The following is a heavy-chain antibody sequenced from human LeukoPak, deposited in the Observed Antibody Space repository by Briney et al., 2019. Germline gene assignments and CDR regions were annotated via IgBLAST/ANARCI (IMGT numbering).Heavy chain of an antibody. D-gene: IGHD3-9*01. CDR2: ISSSGSTI. Sequence: GGSLRLSCAASGFTFSSYEMNWVRQAPGKGLEWVSYISSSGSTIYYADSVKGRFTISRDNAKNSLYLQMNSLRAEDTAVYYCARGGVLRYFDWLFPSPYYFDYWGQGTLVTVSS. CDR3: ARGGVLRYFDWLFPSPYYFDY. CDR1: GFTFSSYE. V-gene: IGHV3-48*03. J-gene: IGHJ4*02.